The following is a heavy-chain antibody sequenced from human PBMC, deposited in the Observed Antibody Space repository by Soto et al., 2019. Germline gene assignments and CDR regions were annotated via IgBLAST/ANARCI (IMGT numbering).Heavy chain of an antibody. D-gene: IGHD4-4*01. V-gene: IGHV3-53*01. Sequence: GGSLRLSCAASGFTVSSNYMSWVRQAPGKGLEWVSVIYSGGSTYYADSVKGRFTISRDNSKNTLYLQMNSLRAEDTAVYYCASGTVVTTRLGMDVWGQGTTVTVSS. J-gene: IGHJ6*02. CDR1: GFTVSSNY. CDR2: IYSGGST. CDR3: ASGTVVTTRLGMDV.